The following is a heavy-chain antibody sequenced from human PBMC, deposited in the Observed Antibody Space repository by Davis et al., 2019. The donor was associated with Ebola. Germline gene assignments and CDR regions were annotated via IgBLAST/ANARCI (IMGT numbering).Heavy chain of an antibody. V-gene: IGHV3-7*01. CDR1: GITFSNSW. D-gene: IGHD3-10*01. Sequence: PGGSLRLSCPASGITFSNSWMNWVRQAPGKGLEWVANIKHDGTENYYVDSVKGRFTISIDNAKKSVYLQMISLRADDTGVYYCVRGVGMVPGDYWGQGTQVIVSS. CDR3: VRGVGMVPGDY. CDR2: IKHDGTEN. J-gene: IGHJ4*02.